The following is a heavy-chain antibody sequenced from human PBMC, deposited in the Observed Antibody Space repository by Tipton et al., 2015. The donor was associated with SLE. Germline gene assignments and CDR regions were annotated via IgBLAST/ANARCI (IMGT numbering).Heavy chain of an antibody. CDR1: GDSINSYY. J-gene: IGHJ6*02. Sequence: TLSLTCTVSGDSINSYYWSWIRQPPGEGLEWIGYIYYREGPNYSPSLKSRVTISLDASKNQLSLKLSSVTAADTAVYYCARHHGSGWLYGLDVWGQGTTVTVSS. CDR3: ARHHGSGWLYGLDV. CDR2: IYYREGP. V-gene: IGHV4-59*08. D-gene: IGHD6-19*01.